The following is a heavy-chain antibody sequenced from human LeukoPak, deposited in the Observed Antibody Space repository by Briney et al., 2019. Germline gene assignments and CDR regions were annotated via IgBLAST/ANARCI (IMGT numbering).Heavy chain of an antibody. Sequence: GESLKISCKGSGYSFTRYWIAWVRQMPGKGLEWMGIIYPADSDTRYSPSFQGQVTISADKSISTAYLQWSSLKASDTAMYYCARHSDWRFDYWGQGTLVTVSS. CDR2: IYPADSDT. CDR1: GYSFTRYW. CDR3: ARHSDWRFDY. J-gene: IGHJ4*02. D-gene: IGHD3-9*01. V-gene: IGHV5-51*01.